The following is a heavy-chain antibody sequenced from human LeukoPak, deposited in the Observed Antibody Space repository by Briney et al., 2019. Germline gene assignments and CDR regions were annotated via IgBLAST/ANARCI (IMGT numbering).Heavy chain of an antibody. J-gene: IGHJ4*02. CDR3: ARDPGGTWGFDY. V-gene: IGHV1-18*01. CDR2: ISIYSGNT. Sequence: ASVKVSCTASGYTFTSHGLSWARQAPGQRLEWMGWISIYSGNTNYAQKFQDRISMTTDTSTSTAYMELRSLKSDDTAVYYCARDPGGTWGFDYWGQGALVTVSS. CDR1: GYTFTSHG. D-gene: IGHD7-27*01.